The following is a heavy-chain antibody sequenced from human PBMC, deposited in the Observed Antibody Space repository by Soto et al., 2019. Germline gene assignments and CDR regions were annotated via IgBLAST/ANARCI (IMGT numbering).Heavy chain of an antibody. CDR1: GGSISSGDYY. D-gene: IGHD3-22*01. J-gene: IGHJ4*02. V-gene: IGHV4-30-4*01. CDR2: IYYTGST. CDR3: ARAFDDSSGYYGGLGY. Sequence: SETLSLTCIVYGGSISSGDYYWIWIRHPPGKGLEWIGYIYYTGSTYYNPSLKSRLSISVETSKNQFSLKLSSVTAADTAVYYCARAFDDSSGYYGGLGYWGQGTLVTVSS.